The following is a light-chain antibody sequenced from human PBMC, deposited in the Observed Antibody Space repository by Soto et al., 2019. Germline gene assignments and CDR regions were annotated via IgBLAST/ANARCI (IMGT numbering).Light chain of an antibody. J-gene: IGKJ4*01. Sequence: EIVMTQSPANLSVSPGERATLSCRASQNINRNLAWYQQKPGQAPRLLIYGASTTATNIPARFSGSGSGTDFTLTISSLQSEDFAVYYCQQYNNWPPLTFGRGTKVE. CDR2: GAS. CDR1: QNINRN. CDR3: QQYNNWPPLT. V-gene: IGKV3-15*01.